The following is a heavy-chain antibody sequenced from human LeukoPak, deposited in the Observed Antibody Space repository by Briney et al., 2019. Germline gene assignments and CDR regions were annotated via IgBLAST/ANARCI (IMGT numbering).Heavy chain of an antibody. D-gene: IGHD2-15*01. Sequence: PGGSLRLSCAASGFTFSDYYMSWIRQAPGKGLEWVSYISSSSSYTNYADSVKGRFTISRDNSKNTLYLQMNSLRAEDTAVYYCARDRAHYCSGGSCYSGAFDIWGQGTMVTVSS. CDR3: ARDRAHYCSGGSCYSGAFDI. V-gene: IGHV3-11*06. J-gene: IGHJ3*02. CDR2: ISSSSSYT. CDR1: GFTFSDYY.